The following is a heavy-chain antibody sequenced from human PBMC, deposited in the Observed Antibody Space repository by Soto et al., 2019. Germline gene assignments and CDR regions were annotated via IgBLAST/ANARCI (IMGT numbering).Heavy chain of an antibody. Sequence: GGSLRLSCAASGFTFSSYAMHWVRQAPGKGLEWVAVISYDGSNKYYADSVKGRFTISRDNSKNTLYLQMNSLRAEDTAVYYCARDSFPTVPSGFDPWGQGTLVTVSS. CDR1: GFTFSSYA. CDR2: ISYDGSNK. V-gene: IGHV3-30-3*01. J-gene: IGHJ5*02. CDR3: ARDSFPTVPSGFDP. D-gene: IGHD4-17*01.